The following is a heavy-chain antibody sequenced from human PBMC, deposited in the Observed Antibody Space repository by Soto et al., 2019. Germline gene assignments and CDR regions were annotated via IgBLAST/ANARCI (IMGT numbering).Heavy chain of an antibody. V-gene: IGHV4-61*01. CDR2: VYHTGRT. J-gene: IGHJ4*02. Sequence: QVQLQESGPGLVKPSETLSLTCTVSGGSFKSGSYSWSWIRQPPGNGLEWIGYVYHTGRTSYNPSHKGRVSISMDTSKNQFSLNLDSVTAADTAVYFCARDFAYFDSWGQGTLVTVSS. D-gene: IGHD3-3*01. CDR1: GGSFKSGSYS. CDR3: ARDFAYFDS.